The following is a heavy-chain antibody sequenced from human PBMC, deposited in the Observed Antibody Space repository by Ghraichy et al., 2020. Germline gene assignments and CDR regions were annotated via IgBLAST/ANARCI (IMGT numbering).Heavy chain of an antibody. J-gene: IGHJ4*02. CDR3: AVPRDGSGSYLIPYY. CDR2: INHSGST. V-gene: IGHV4-34*01. CDR1: GGSFSGYY. Sequence: SQTLSLTCAVYGGSFSGYYWSWIRQPPGKGLEWIGEINHSGSTNYNPSLKSRVTISVDTSKNQFSLKLSSVTAADTALYYCAVPRDGSGSYLIPYYWGQGTLVTVSS. D-gene: IGHD3-10*01.